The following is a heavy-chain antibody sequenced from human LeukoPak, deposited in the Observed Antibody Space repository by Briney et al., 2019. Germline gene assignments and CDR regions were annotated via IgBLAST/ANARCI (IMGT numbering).Heavy chain of an antibody. CDR3: TRDHRYCSGGSCYYWFDP. V-gene: IGHV1-18*04. CDR2: INTYNDNT. CDR1: GYTFTTVG. J-gene: IGHJ5*02. Sequence: GASVSLSCTVSGYTFTTVGISCVRQAPGYRLEWMGWINTYNDNTTYAQNLQGRVTMTTDTSTSTAYMELRSLRSDDTAVYYCTRDHRYCSGGSCYYWFDPWGQGTLVTVSS. D-gene: IGHD2-15*01.